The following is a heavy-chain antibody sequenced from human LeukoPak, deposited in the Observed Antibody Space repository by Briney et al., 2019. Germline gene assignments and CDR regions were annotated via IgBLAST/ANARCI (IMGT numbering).Heavy chain of an antibody. J-gene: IGHJ4*02. CDR1: GGTFSSYT. D-gene: IGHD5-24*01. CDR3: ANNVRDGCSY. Sequence: ASVKVSCKASGGTFSSYTISWVRQAPGQGLGWMGRIIPITGITNYAQKFQGRVTITADKSTSTAYMELSSLRSEDTAVYYCANNVRDGCSYWGQGTLVTVSS. V-gene: IGHV1-69*02. CDR2: IIPITGIT.